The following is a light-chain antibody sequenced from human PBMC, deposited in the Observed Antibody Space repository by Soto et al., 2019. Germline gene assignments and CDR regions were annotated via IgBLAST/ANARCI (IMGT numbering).Light chain of an antibody. V-gene: IGLV6-57*04. J-gene: IGLJ3*02. Sequence: NFMLTQPHSVSESPGKTVTISCTRSSGSIASNYVQWYQQRPGSAPTTVIYEDNQRPSGVPDRFSGSIDSSSNSASLTISGLKTEDEADYYCQSYDGAWVFGGGTKLT. CDR2: EDN. CDR3: QSYDGAWV. CDR1: SGSIASNY.